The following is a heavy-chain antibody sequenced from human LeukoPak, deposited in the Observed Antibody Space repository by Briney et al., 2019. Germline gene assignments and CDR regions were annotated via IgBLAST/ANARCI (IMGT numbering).Heavy chain of an antibody. CDR2: INPNSGGT. CDR3: ARDQDYYDSSGYFRFDP. Sequence: ASVKVSCKASGYTFTGYYMHWVRQAPGQGLGWMGWINPNSGGTNYAQKFQGRVTMTRDTSISTAYMELSRLRSDDTAVYYCARDQDYYDSSGYFRFDPWGQGTLVTVSS. J-gene: IGHJ5*02. D-gene: IGHD3-22*01. CDR1: GYTFTGYY. V-gene: IGHV1-2*02.